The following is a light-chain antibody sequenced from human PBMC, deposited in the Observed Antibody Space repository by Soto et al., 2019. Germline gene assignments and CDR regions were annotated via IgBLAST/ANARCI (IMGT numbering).Light chain of an antibody. J-gene: IGKJ3*01. CDR2: AAS. V-gene: IGKV1-17*01. Sequence: DLQMTQSPSSLSASVGDRVTITCRARQGIRNDLVWYQQKPGEAPKRLIYAASVLQTGVPSRFSGSGSGTEFTLTISSLQPEDFASYYCLQHKSYPFTFGPGTKVDIK. CDR3: LQHKSYPFT. CDR1: QGIRND.